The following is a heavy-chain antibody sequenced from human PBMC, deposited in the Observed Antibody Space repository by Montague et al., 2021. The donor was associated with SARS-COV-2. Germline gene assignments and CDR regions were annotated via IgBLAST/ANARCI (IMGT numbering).Heavy chain of an antibody. V-gene: IGHV4-34*01. CDR2: INHSGST. J-gene: IGHJ6*03. CDR3: ARGAIVVVPAALGLGYYYYYYMDV. D-gene: IGHD2-2*01. CDR1: GGSFCGYY. Sequence: SETLSLTCAVYGGSFCGYYWSWIRPPPGKGLEWIGEINHSGSTNXNPSLKSRVTISVDTSKNQFSLKLSSVTAADTAVYYCARGAIVVVPAALGLGYYYYYYMDVWGKGTTVTVSS.